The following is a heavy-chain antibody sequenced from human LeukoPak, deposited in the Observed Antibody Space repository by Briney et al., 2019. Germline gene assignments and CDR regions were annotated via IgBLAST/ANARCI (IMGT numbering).Heavy chain of an antibody. CDR2: INHSGST. CDR3: ARGRAGTDAFDI. Sequence: SETLSLTCAVYGGSLSGYYWSWIRQPPGKGLEWIGEINHSGSTNYNPSLKSRVTISVDTSKNQFSLKLSSVTAADTAVYYCARGRAGTDAFDIWGQGTMVTVSS. J-gene: IGHJ3*02. CDR1: GGSLSGYY. V-gene: IGHV4-34*01.